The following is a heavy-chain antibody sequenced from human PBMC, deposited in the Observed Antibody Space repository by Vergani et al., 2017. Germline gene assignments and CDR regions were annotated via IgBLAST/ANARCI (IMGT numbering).Heavy chain of an antibody. CDR2: IYPGDSDT. V-gene: IGHV5-51*01. Sequence: EVQLVQSGAEVKKPGESLTISCKGSGYSFTSYWIGWVRQMPGKGLEWMGIIYPGDSDTRYSPSFQGPVTISASKSISTAYLQWSSLKASDTAMHDCARRYCSSTSCYLRYWGQGTLVTVSS. CDR1: GYSFTSYW. J-gene: IGHJ4*02. D-gene: IGHD2-2*01. CDR3: ARRYCSSTSCYLRY.